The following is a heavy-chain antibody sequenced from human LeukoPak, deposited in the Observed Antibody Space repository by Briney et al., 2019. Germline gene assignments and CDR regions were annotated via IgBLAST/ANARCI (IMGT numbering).Heavy chain of an antibody. D-gene: IGHD4-17*01. CDR3: ARYIINYGDYADY. CDR2: IYPGDSDT. J-gene: IGHJ4*02. Sequence: GESLKISCKGSGYSFTSYWIGWVRQLPAKGLDWMGIIYPGDSDTRYSPSFQGQVTISADKSISTAYLQWSSLKASDTAMYYCARYIINYGDYADYWGQGTLVTVSS. CDR1: GYSFTSYW. V-gene: IGHV5-51*01.